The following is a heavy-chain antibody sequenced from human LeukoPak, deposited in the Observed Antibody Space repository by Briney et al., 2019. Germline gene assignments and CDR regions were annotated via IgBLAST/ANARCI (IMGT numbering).Heavy chain of an antibody. CDR3: ARDASRGDDAFDI. J-gene: IGHJ3*02. CDR2: IYYSGST. Sequence: SETLSLTCTVSGGSISISSYYWGWIRQPPGKGLEWIGSIYYSGSTYYNPSLKSRVTVSVDTSKNQFSLKLSSVTAADTAVYYCARDASRGDDAFDIWGQGTMVTVSS. V-gene: IGHV4-39*07. CDR1: GGSISISSYY. D-gene: IGHD3-10*01.